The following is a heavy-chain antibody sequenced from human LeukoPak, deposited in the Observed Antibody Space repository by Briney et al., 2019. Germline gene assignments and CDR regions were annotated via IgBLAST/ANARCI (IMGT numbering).Heavy chain of an antibody. D-gene: IGHD3-10*01. CDR1: GFTFSSYS. J-gene: IGHJ5*02. Sequence: GGSLRLSCAASGFTFSSYSMNWVRQAPGKGLEWVSSISSSSSYIYYADSVKGRFTISRDNAKNSLYLQMNSLRAEDTAVYYCAKDRGAPMVRGVIITIWFDPWGQGTLVTVSS. CDR3: AKDRGAPMVRGVIITIWFDP. V-gene: IGHV3-21*01. CDR2: ISSSSSYI.